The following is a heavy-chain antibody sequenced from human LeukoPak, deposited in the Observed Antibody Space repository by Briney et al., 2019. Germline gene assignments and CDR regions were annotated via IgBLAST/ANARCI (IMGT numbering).Heavy chain of an antibody. Sequence: PSGTLSLTCAVSGGSISSGNWWSWVRQPPGKGLEWVGEIYHTESTNYNPSLKSRVTISVDKSKNQFSLKLSSVTAADTAVYYCAREGTRGTHLNWFDPWGQGTLVTVSS. J-gene: IGHJ5*02. V-gene: IGHV4-4*02. CDR3: AREGTRGTHLNWFDP. CDR1: GGSISSGNW. D-gene: IGHD2-2*01. CDR2: IYHTEST.